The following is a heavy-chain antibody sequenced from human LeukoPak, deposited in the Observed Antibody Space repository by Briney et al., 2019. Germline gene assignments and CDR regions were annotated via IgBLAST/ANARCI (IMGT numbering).Heavy chain of an antibody. V-gene: IGHV4-34*01. CDR2: INHSGST. D-gene: IGHD4-17*01. Sequence: SETLSLTCAVYGGSFSGYYWSWIRQPPGKGLEWIGEINHSGSTNYNPSLESRVTISVDTSKNQFSLKLSSVTAADTAVYYCARRRGDFVRYYFDYWGQGTLVTVSS. J-gene: IGHJ4*02. CDR3: ARRRGDFVRYYFDY. CDR1: GGSFSGYY.